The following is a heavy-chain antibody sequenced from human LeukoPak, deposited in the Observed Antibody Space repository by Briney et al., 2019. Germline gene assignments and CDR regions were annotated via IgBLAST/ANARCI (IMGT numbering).Heavy chain of an antibody. CDR1: GGSISSGSYY. Sequence: TSSETLSLTCTVSGGSISSGSYYWSWLRQPAGKGLEWIGRIYISGSTNYNPSLKSRVTISVDTSKNQFSLKLSSVTAADTAVYYCARIAGWVRSGSYSRDYYMDVWGKGTTVTISS. V-gene: IGHV4-61*02. D-gene: IGHD3-10*01. J-gene: IGHJ6*03. CDR3: ARIAGWVRSGSYSRDYYMDV. CDR2: IYISGST.